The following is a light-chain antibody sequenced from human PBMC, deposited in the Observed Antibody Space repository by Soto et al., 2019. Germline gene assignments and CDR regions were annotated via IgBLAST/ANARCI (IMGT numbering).Light chain of an antibody. V-gene: IGLV2-8*01. CDR3: SSYAGSNNVI. CDR1: SSDVGIYNS. J-gene: IGLJ2*01. Sequence: QSALTQPPSASGSPGQSVTFSCTGTSSDVGIYNSVSWYQHHPGKAPKLMIYEVNKRPSGVPDRFSGSKSGSMASLTVSGLQADDEADYYCSSYAGSNNVIFGGGTKLTVL. CDR2: EVN.